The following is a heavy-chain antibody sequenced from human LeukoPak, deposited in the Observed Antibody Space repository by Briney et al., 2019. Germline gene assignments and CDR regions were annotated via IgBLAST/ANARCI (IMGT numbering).Heavy chain of an antibody. Sequence: GRSLRLSCAASGFTFSSYGMHWVRQAPGKGLECVAVISYDGSNKYYADSVKGRFTISRDNSKNTLYLQMNSLRAEDTAVYYCAKEGSGSYRPGAFDIWGQGTMVTVSS. CDR3: AKEGSGSYRPGAFDI. J-gene: IGHJ3*02. CDR1: GFTFSSYG. D-gene: IGHD1-26*01. V-gene: IGHV3-30*18. CDR2: ISYDGSNK.